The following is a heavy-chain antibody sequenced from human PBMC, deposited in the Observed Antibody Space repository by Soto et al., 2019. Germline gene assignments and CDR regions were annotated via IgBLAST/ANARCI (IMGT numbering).Heavy chain of an antibody. CDR2: FDPEDGET. Sequence: QVQLVQSGAEVKKPGASVKVSCKVSGYTLTELSMHWVRQAPGKGLEWMGGFDPEDGETIYAQKFQGRVTMTEDTATDTADMERSSLRSEDTAVYYCATPWAQAAAGTRGYYYGMDVWGQGTTVTVSS. CDR3: ATPWAQAAAGTRGYYYGMDV. CDR1: GYTLTELS. J-gene: IGHJ6*02. V-gene: IGHV1-24*01. D-gene: IGHD6-13*01.